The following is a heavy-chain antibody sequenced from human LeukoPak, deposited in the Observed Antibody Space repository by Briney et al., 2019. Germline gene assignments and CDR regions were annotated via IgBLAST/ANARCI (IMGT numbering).Heavy chain of an antibody. Sequence: SETLSLTCAVYGGSFSDYYWTWIRQSPGGGLEWIGEINHSGSTNYNPSFKSRVTISVDTSKNQFSLKLSSVTAADTAVYYCAREEYCNSISCAFDYWGQGTLVTVSS. D-gene: IGHD2-2*01. CDR3: AREEYCNSISCAFDY. V-gene: IGHV4-34*01. J-gene: IGHJ4*02. CDR2: INHSGST. CDR1: GGSFSDYY.